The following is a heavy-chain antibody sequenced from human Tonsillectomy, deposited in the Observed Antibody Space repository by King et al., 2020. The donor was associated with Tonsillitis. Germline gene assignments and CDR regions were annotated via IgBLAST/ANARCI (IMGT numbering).Heavy chain of an antibody. Sequence: VQLVESGGGLVKPGGSLRLSCAASGFTFSNAWMSWVRQAPGKGLEWVGRIKSKTDGGTTDYAAPVKGRFTISRDDSKNTLYLQMNSLKTEDTAVYYCTTEDIMITFGGVTPTTLWGQGTMVTVSS. V-gene: IGHV3-15*01. CDR3: TTEDIMITFGGVTPTTL. CDR2: IKSKTDGGTT. CDR1: GFTFSNAW. J-gene: IGHJ3*01. D-gene: IGHD3-16*01.